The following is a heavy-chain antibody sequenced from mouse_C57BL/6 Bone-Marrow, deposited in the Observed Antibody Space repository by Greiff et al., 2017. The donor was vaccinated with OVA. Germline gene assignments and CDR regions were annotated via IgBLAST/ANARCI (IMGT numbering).Heavy chain of an antibody. CDR1: GFTFSDYG. CDR2: ISNLAYSI. V-gene: IGHV5-15*01. J-gene: IGHJ1*03. CDR3: ARHRGGSSPYWYFDV. D-gene: IGHD1-1*01. Sequence: EVQRVESGGGLVQPGGSLKLSCAASGFTFSDYGMAWVRQAPRKGPEWVAFISNLAYSIYYADTVTGRFTISRENAKNTLYLEMSSLRSEDTAMYYCARHRGGSSPYWYFDVWGTGTTVTVSS.